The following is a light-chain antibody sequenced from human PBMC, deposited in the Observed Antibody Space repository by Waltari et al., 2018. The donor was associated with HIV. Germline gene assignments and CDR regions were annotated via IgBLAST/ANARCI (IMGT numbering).Light chain of an antibody. J-gene: IGLJ2*01. Sequence: QSVLTQPPSATGTPGQRITISCSGSSSNIGTNVVNWYQQLPGMAPKLLLSGNTRRPSGVHDRFSGSKSGTSASLAISGLHSEDEADYYCASWDDTLNGHVVFGGGTKVTVL. V-gene: IGLV1-44*01. CDR3: ASWDDTLNGHVV. CDR1: SSNIGTNV. CDR2: GNT.